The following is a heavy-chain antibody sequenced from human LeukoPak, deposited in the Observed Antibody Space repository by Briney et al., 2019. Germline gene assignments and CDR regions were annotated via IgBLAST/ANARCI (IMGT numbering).Heavy chain of an antibody. J-gene: IGHJ4*02. Sequence: GGSLRLSCAASGFSVSNNYMSWVRQAPGKGLEWVSVFYGGVNTYYADSVKGRFTISRDNSKNTLYLQMNSLRAGDTAVYYCANRVWEQVDGLWGQGTLVTVSS. CDR2: FYGGVNT. V-gene: IGHV3-66*01. CDR3: ANRVWEQVDGL. D-gene: IGHD1-26*01. CDR1: GFSVSNNY.